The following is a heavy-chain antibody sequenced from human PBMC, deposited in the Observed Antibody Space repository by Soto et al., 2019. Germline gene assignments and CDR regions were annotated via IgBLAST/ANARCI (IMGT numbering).Heavy chain of an antibody. Sequence: SETLSLTCSVSGDSLSSDYWSWIRQPAGKGLEWLGRISFSGSTGYNPSFTSRVTMSVDTSRRQFSLKLSPVTAADTAVYYCARDMHAGFTHYFDPWGQGTLVTVSS. CDR2: ISFSGST. V-gene: IGHV4-4*07. D-gene: IGHD1-26*01. CDR1: GDSLSSDY. CDR3: ARDMHAGFTHYFDP. J-gene: IGHJ5*02.